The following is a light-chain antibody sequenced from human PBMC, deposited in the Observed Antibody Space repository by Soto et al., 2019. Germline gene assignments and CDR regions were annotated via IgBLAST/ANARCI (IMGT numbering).Light chain of an antibody. J-gene: IGKJ4*01. CDR3: QQYNNWPPLT. V-gene: IGKV3-15*01. CDR1: QSVSSN. Sequence: EIVMTQSPATLSVSPGERATLSCRASQSVSSNLAWYQQKPGQAPRLLIYGASTRATGIPARFSGSGSVTEFTLTISSLQSEDFAIYHCQQYNNWPPLTFGGGTKVEIK. CDR2: GAS.